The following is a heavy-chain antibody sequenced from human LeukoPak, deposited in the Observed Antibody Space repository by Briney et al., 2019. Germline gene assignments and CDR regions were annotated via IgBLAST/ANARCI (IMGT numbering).Heavy chain of an antibody. D-gene: IGHD3-10*01. Sequence: SETLPLTCVVNGGSFSGYYWSWIRQPPGKGLEWIGEINHRGSTNYNPSLKSRVTISVDTSKNQFSLKLSSVTAADTAVYYCARGRVTMVRGPITDWGQGTLVTVSS. CDR1: GGSFSGYY. V-gene: IGHV4-34*01. CDR3: ARGRVTMVRGPITD. J-gene: IGHJ4*02. CDR2: INHRGST.